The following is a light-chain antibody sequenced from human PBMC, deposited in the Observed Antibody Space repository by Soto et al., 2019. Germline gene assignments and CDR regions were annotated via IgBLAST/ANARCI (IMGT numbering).Light chain of an antibody. Sequence: IQLTQSPSTLSASVGDRVTITCRASQGIGTALSWYHQRPGNSPDLLVYDAFTFQSGVPSRFSGSGSERDFTLTISGLHTEDFGHYYCQQVNTTPLTFGGGTRVETK. CDR3: QQVNTTPLT. J-gene: IGKJ4*01. CDR2: DAF. CDR1: QGIGTA. V-gene: IGKV1-13*02.